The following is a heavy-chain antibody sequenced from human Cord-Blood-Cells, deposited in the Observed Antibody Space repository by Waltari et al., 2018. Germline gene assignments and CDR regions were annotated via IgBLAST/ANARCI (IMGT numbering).Heavy chain of an antibody. V-gene: IGHV4-4*07. J-gene: IGHJ2*01. CDR1: GGSISSSD. CDR3: ARGDWDSGSYRSLYWYFDL. Sequence: QVQLQESGPALVKPSETLSLTCTVSGGSISSSDWRWIRHIAGKGLEWIGRIYTSGSTNYNPSLKSRVTMSVDTSKNQFSLKLSSVTAADTAVYYCARGDWDSGSYRSLYWYFDLWGRGTLVTVSS. CDR2: IYTSGST. D-gene: IGHD1-26*01.